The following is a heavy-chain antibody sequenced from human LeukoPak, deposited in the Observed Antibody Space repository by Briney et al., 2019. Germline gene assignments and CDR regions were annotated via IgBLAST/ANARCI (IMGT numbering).Heavy chain of an antibody. D-gene: IGHD4/OR15-4a*01. Sequence: ASVKVSCKASGYTFTSYGISWVRQAPGQGLEWMGWISAYNGNTNYAQKLQGRGTMTTDKSTSTAYMGLRRLRSDDRAVYYCARDPLPFRGAEFDYWGQGTLVTVSS. CDR2: ISAYNGNT. J-gene: IGHJ4*02. CDR3: ARDPLPFRGAEFDY. CDR1: GYTFTSYG. V-gene: IGHV1-18*01.